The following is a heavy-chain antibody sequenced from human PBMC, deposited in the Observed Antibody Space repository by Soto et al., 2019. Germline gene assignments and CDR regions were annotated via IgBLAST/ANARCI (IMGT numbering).Heavy chain of an antibody. D-gene: IGHD3-10*01. CDR1: GFTFSNYG. CDR2: ISDDGVSK. Sequence: GGSLRLSCAATGFTFSNYGMHWVRQAPGKGLEWVAVISDDGVSKYYADSVQGRFTISRDNSGSAVFLQMNSLRPDDTALYFCARAYYFGSGTSYTLYYWGQGTQVTVSS. V-gene: IGHV3-30*03. J-gene: IGHJ4*02. CDR3: ARAYYFGSGTSYTLYY.